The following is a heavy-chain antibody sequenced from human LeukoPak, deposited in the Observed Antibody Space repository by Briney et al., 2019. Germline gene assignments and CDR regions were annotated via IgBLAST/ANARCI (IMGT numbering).Heavy chain of an antibody. J-gene: IGHJ4*02. CDR2: IIPIFGTG. CDR3: AISREYQLLYELDY. V-gene: IGHV1-69*05. Sequence: SVKVSCKASGGTFNNYAISWVRQAPGQGLEWMGGIIPIFGTGNYAKKFQGRVTITTDESTSTAYMELSSLRSDDTAVYYCAISREYQLLYELDYWGQGTLVTVSS. CDR1: GGTFNNYA. D-gene: IGHD2-2*02.